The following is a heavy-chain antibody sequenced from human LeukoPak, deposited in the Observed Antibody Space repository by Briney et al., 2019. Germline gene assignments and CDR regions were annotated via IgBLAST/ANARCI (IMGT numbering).Heavy chain of an antibody. CDR3: AGGLAAAGHFLSYYYYMDV. J-gene: IGHJ6*03. D-gene: IGHD6-13*01. V-gene: IGHV1-69*05. CDR1: GGTFSSYT. Sequence: SVKVSCKASGGTFSSYTFSWVRQAPGQGLEWMGGIIPIFGTANYAQKFQGRVTMTRDMSTSTVYMELSSLRSEDTAVYYCAGGLAAAGHFLSYYYYMDVWGKGTTVTISS. CDR2: IIPIFGTA.